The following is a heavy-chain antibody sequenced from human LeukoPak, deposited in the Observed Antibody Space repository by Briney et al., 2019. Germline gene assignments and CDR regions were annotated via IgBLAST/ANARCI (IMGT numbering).Heavy chain of an antibody. D-gene: IGHD3-3*01. CDR3: ARAWSGYLMSYFDY. Sequence: ASVEVSCKASGGTFSSYAISWVRQAPGQGLEWMGGIIPIFGTANYAQKFQGRVTITRDTSASTAYMGLSSLRSEDTAVYYCARAWSGYLMSYFDYWGQGTLVTVSS. J-gene: IGHJ4*02. V-gene: IGHV1-69*05. CDR2: IIPIFGTA. CDR1: GGTFSSYA.